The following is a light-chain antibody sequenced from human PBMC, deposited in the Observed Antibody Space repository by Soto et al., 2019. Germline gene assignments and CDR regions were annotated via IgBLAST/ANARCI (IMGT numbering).Light chain of an antibody. V-gene: IGLV3-21*02. CDR3: AAWDDTLNGQV. CDR1: NIGGKS. Sequence: SYELTQTSSVSVAPGQTARISCGGNNIGGKSVHWYQQKPGQAPVVVVYDDSDRPSGIPERFSGSKSGTSVSLAISGLRSEDEATYYCAAWDDTLNGQVFGGGTKLTVL. J-gene: IGLJ3*02. CDR2: DDS.